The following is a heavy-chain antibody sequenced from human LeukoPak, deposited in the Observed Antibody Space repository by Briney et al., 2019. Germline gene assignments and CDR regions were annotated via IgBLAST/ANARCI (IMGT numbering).Heavy chain of an antibody. J-gene: IGHJ4*02. D-gene: IGHD3-22*01. CDR3: AREGGYYDSSGYYYYFDY. CDR2: IFYSGST. Sequence: SETLSLTCTVSGGSISSYYWGWIRQPPGKALEWIGNIFYSGSTYYSPSLKSRVTISLDTSRNQFSLKLNSVTAADTAVYYCAREGGYYDSSGYYYYFDYWGQGTLVTVSS. CDR1: GGSISSYY. V-gene: IGHV4-59*01.